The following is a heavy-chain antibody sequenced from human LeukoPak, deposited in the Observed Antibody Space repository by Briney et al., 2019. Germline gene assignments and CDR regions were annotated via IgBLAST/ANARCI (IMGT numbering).Heavy chain of an antibody. CDR3: AKGGKWDVTPFDY. V-gene: IGHV3-23*01. CDR2: ISGGGGST. D-gene: IGHD1-26*01. J-gene: IGHJ4*02. CDR1: GFTFTSYS. Sequence: GGSLRLSCAASGFTFTSYSMNWVRQAPGKGLEWVSTISGGGGSTYHADSVKGRFTISRDNSKNTLYLQVNSLRAEDTAVYYCAKGGKWDVTPFDYWGQGTLVTVSS.